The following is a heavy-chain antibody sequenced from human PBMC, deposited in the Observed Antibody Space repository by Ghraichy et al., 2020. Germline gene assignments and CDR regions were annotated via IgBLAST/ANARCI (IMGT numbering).Heavy chain of an antibody. V-gene: IGHV3-7*04. J-gene: IGHJ4*02. Sequence: GGSLRLSCAASGFTFSNYWMIWVRQAPGKGLEWVANIRQDGSEGFYVDSVKGRFAVSRDNAKNSLYLQMTSLRADDTAVYYGARDGSYGGPDIEYWGQGTLVTVSS. CDR2: IRQDGSEG. D-gene: IGHD3-16*01. CDR3: ARDGSYGGPDIEY. CDR1: GFTFSNYW.